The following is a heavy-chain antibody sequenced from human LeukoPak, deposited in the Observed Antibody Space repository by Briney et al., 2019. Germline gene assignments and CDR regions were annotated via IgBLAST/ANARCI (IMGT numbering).Heavy chain of an antibody. CDR2: ISSSSSYT. CDR3: ARSYSSSWEIDY. Sequence: GGSLTLSRAASGFTFSDYYMSWIRQAPGKGLEWVSYISSSSSYTNYADSVKGRFTISRDNAKNSLYLQMNSLRAEDTAVYYCARSYSSSWEIDYWGPGNLGSVSS. D-gene: IGHD6-13*01. J-gene: IGHJ4*02. V-gene: IGHV3-11*03. CDR1: GFTFSDYY.